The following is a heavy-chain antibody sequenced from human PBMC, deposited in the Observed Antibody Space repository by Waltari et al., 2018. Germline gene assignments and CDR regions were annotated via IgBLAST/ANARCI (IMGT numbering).Heavy chain of an antibody. CDR1: AFTVSSNY. CDR3: ARRGNYDSSGYDY. CDR2: IYSGGST. D-gene: IGHD3-22*01. V-gene: IGHV3-53*02. J-gene: IGHJ4*02. Sequence: EVPLVETGGGLIQPGGSLRLSCAASAFTVSSNYMSCVRQAPGKGLEWGSVIYSGGSTYYADSVKGRFTISRDNSKNTLYLQMNSLRAEETAVYYCARRGNYDSSGYDYWGQGTLVTVSS.